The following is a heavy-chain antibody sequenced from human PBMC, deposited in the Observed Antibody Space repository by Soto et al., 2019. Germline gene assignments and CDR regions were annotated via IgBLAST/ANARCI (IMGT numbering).Heavy chain of an antibody. CDR1: GASISNDDYF. Sequence: SETLSLTCTVSGASISNDDYFWSWIRQPPGKGLEWIGFIYYSGTYYSPSLKSRATISADTSKNHFSLKLTSVTAADTAVYYCARYLAYCASGSCYVKWGSWGQGTLVTVSS. J-gene: IGHJ5*02. V-gene: IGHV4-30-4*01. D-gene: IGHD2-21*01. CDR2: IYYSGT. CDR3: ARYLAYCASGSCYVKWGS.